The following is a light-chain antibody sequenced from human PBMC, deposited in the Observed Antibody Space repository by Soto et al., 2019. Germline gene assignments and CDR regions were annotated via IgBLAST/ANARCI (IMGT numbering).Light chain of an antibody. Sequence: SALTQPASVSGSPGQSITISCTGTSSDVGGYNYVSWDQQHPGKAPKRMIYDVSNRPSGVSNRFSGSKSGNTASLTISGLQAEDEAYYYCSAYTSSSTYVFGTGTKVTVL. V-gene: IGLV2-14*01. CDR1: SSDVGGYNY. J-gene: IGLJ1*01. CDR2: DVS. CDR3: SAYTSSSTYV.